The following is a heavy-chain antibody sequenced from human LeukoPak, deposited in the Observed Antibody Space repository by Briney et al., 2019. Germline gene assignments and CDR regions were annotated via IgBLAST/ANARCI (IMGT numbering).Heavy chain of an antibody. D-gene: IGHD1-1*01. CDR1: GYTFTSYD. CDR3: ARLLDESDSPTVYYYGMDV. J-gene: IGHJ6*02. CDR2: MNPNSGNT. Sequence: GASVKVSCKASGYTFTSYDINWVRQATGQGLEWMGWMNPNSGNTGYAQKFQGRVTMTRNTSISTAYMELSSLRSEDTAVYYCARLLDESDSPTVYYYGMDVWGQGTTVTVSS. V-gene: IGHV1-8*01.